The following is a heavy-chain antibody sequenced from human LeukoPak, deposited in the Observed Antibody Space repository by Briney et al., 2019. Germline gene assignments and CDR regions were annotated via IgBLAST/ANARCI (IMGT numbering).Heavy chain of an antibody. CDR1: GFTFSSYG. D-gene: IGHD5-24*01. CDR2: IWYDGSNK. CDR3: ARDPGRDGYNYGYFDY. V-gene: IGHV3-33*01. J-gene: IGHJ4*02. Sequence: GRSLRLSCAASGFTFSSYGMHWVRQAPGKGLEWVAVIWYDGSNKYYADSVKGRFTISRDNSKNTLYLQMNSLRAEDTAVYYCARDPGRDGYNYGYFDYWGQGTLVTVSS.